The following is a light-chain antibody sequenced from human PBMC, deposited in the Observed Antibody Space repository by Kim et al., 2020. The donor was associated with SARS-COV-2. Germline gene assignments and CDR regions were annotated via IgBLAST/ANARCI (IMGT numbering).Light chain of an antibody. CDR2: QDS. J-gene: IGLJ2*01. Sequence: SYELTQPPSVSMSPGQTASITCSGDKLGDKYACWYQQKPGQSPVLVIYQDSKRPSGIPERFSGSNSGNTATLTISGTQAMDEADYYCQAWDSSTKVVFGGGTQLTVL. V-gene: IGLV3-1*01. CDR1: KLGDKY. CDR3: QAWDSSTKVV.